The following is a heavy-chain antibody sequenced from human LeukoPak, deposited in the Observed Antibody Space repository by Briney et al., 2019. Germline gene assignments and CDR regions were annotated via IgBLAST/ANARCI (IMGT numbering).Heavy chain of an antibody. Sequence: PSETLSLTCTVSGGSISSSSYYWGWIRQPPGKGLEWIGSIYYSGSTNYNPSLKSRVTISVDTSKNQFSLKLSSVTAADTAVYYCARSPYYYDSSGYSCDAFDIWGQGTMVTVSS. CDR3: ARSPYYYDSSGYSCDAFDI. J-gene: IGHJ3*02. V-gene: IGHV4-39*07. CDR2: IYYSGST. D-gene: IGHD3-22*01. CDR1: GGSISSSSYY.